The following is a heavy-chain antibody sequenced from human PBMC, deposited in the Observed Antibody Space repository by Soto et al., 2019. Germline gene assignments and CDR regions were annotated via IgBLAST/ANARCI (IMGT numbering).Heavy chain of an antibody. Sequence: EVQLVESGGGLVQPGGSLRLSCAASGFTFSSYWMSWVRQAPGKGLEWVANIKEDGSEKYYVDSVKGRFTISRDNAKNSFYRQTNSLRGEDTAVYYCASAPGADKEDYWAQGPLVTVSS. CDR2: IKEDGSEK. J-gene: IGHJ4*02. D-gene: IGHD3-10*01. CDR1: GFTFSSYW. CDR3: ASAPGADKEDY. V-gene: IGHV3-7*02.